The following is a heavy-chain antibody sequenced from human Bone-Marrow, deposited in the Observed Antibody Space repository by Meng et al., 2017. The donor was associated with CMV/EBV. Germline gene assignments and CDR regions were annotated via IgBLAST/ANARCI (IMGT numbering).Heavy chain of an antibody. D-gene: IGHD1-20*01. Sequence: SETLSLTCTVSGGSISSYYWSWIRQPPGKGLEWIGYIYYSGSTNYNPSLKSRVTISVDTSKNQFSLKLSSVTAADTAVYYCARVGTVTGSLCFKLWGRGTLVPVSS. CDR3: ARVGTVTGSLCFKL. J-gene: IGHJ2*01. CDR1: GGSISSYY. V-gene: IGHV4-59*01. CDR2: IYYSGST.